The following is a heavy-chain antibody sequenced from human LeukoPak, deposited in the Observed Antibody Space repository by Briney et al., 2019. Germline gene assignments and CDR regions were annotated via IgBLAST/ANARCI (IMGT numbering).Heavy chain of an antibody. CDR3: ARGLDFWNT. J-gene: IGHJ4*02. D-gene: IGHD3/OR15-3a*01. Sequence: GGSLRLSCAVSGFTFSNYWMSWVRQAPGKGLEWVANIKQDGSEKYYVDSVKGRFTISRDNAKNSLYLQMNSLGAEDTAVYYCARGLDFWNTWGQGTPVTVSS. V-gene: IGHV3-7*01. CDR1: GFTFSNYW. CDR2: IKQDGSEK.